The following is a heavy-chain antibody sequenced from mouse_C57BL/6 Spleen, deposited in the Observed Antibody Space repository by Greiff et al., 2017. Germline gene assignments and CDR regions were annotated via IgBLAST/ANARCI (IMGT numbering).Heavy chain of an antibody. Sequence: VQGVESGAELVKPGASVKLSCKASGYTFTSYWMPWVKQRPGRGLEWIGRIDPNSGGTKYNEKFKSKATLTVDKPSSTAYMQLSSLTSEDSAVYYCARDSFYYYGSSSYYFDYWGQGTTLTVSS. CDR2: IDPNSGGT. CDR3: ARDSFYYYGSSSYYFDY. D-gene: IGHD1-1*01. J-gene: IGHJ2*01. CDR1: GYTFTSYW. V-gene: IGHV1-72*01.